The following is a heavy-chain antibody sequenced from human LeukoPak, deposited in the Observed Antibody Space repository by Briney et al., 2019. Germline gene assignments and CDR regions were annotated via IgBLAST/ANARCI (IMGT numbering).Heavy chain of an antibody. V-gene: IGHV3-7*01. Sequence: SDKYYLSSWKGRFTISRDKAKNSLYLQMNSLRAEDTAVYYCARAFRITIFGVVIRRAFDYWGQGTLVTVSS. J-gene: IGHJ4*02. CDR3: ARAFRITIFGVVIRRAFDY. CDR2: SDK. D-gene: IGHD3-3*01.